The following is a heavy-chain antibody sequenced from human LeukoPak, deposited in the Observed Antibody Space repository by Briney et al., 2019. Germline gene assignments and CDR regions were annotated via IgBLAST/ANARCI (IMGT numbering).Heavy chain of an antibody. V-gene: IGHV3-7*01. Sequence: GGSLRLSCAASGFTFSSYWMSWVRQTPEKGLEFVANINQDGSVRNYVDSVKGRFTISRDNAEKPLHLQMNSLRADDTAVYYCARDPGSSAFDSWGQGTLVTVSS. J-gene: IGHJ4*02. D-gene: IGHD5/OR15-5a*01. CDR1: GFTFSSYW. CDR2: INQDGSVR. CDR3: ARDPGSSAFDS.